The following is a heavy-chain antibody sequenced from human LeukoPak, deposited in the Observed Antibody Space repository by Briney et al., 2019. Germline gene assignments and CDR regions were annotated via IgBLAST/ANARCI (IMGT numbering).Heavy chain of an antibody. CDR1: GYTFTNYG. V-gene: IGHV1-18*01. Sequence: GASVKVSCKASGYTFTNYGISWGRQAPGQGLEWMGWISAYNGDTNYAQKLQGRVTMTTDTSTGTAYMELRSLRSDDTAIYYCAVRNTSSWSPFDFWGQGTLVTVSS. CDR2: ISAYNGDT. J-gene: IGHJ4*02. D-gene: IGHD6-13*01. CDR3: AVRNTSSWSPFDF.